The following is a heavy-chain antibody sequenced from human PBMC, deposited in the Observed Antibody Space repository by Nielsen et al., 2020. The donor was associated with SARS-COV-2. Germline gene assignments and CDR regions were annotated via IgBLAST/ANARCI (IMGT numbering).Heavy chain of an antibody. CDR1: GSSINSYY. CDR3: AREGDCTKGVCYIRSMDI. D-gene: IGHD2-8*01. V-gene: IGHV4-59*01. J-gene: IGHJ6*04. CDR2: IYHSGSA. Sequence: SETLSLTCTVSGSSINSYYWSWIRQPPGKGLEWIGFIYHSGSANYNPSLKSRVTISGDTSNNQISLSLKSVTAADTAVYYCAREGDCTKGVCYIRSMDIWGKGTTVTVSP.